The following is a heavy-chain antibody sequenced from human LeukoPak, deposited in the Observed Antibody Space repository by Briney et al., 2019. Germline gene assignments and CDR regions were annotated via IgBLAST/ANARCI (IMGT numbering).Heavy chain of an antibody. CDR1: GYTFSSYD. V-gene: IGHV1-8*01. J-gene: IGHJ1*01. D-gene: IGHD3-22*01. Sequence: GASVKVSCKASGYTFSSYDINWVRQATGQGLEWMGWMNPNSGNTGYAQEFQGRVTMTRNTSISTAYMELSSLRSEDTAVYYCARGLRDSSGREYFQHWGQGTLVTVSS. CDR2: MNPNSGNT. CDR3: ARGLRDSSGREYFQH.